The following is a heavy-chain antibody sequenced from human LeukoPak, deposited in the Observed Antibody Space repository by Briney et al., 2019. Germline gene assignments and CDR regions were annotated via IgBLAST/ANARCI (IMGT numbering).Heavy chain of an antibody. CDR1: GFTFNSYS. Sequence: GGSLRLSCAASGFTFNSYSMNWVRQAPGKGLEWVSSISGTSSYIYFADSVKGRFTISRDNAKNSLYLQINSLRAEDTAVYYCARDQPTIDYRGQGTLVTVSS. CDR3: ARDQPTIDY. V-gene: IGHV3-21*01. CDR2: ISGTSSYI. D-gene: IGHD1-14*01. J-gene: IGHJ4*02.